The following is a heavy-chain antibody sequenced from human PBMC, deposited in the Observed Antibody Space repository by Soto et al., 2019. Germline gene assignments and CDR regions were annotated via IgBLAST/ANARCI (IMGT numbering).Heavy chain of an antibody. CDR3: TRDYYDSSGYYPKFDD. Sequence: SVKVPCKASGYTFTSYGISWVRQAPGQGLEWMGGIIPIFGTANYAQKFQGRVTITKDTSASTVYMELSSLRSEDTAVYFCTRDYYDSSGYYPKFDDWGQGTLVTVSS. CDR2: IIPIFGTA. D-gene: IGHD3-22*01. V-gene: IGHV1-69*05. J-gene: IGHJ4*02. CDR1: GYTFTSYG.